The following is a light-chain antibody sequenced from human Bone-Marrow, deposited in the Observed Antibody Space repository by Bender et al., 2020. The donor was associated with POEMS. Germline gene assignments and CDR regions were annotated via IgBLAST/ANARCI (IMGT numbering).Light chain of an antibody. CDR1: DSNFGGNN. CDR2: SNY. J-gene: IGLJ1*01. CDR3: CSYEGVGV. V-gene: IGLV1-44*01. Sequence: QSVLTQPPSASGTPGQSVIISCSGTDSNFGGNNVNWYQHLPGSAPRLVVYSNYQRPSGVSNRFSGSKSGNTASLTISGLQAEDEADYYCCSYEGVGVFGTGTKVTVL.